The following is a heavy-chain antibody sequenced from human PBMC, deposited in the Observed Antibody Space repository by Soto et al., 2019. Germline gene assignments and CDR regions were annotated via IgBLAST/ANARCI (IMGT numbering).Heavy chain of an antibody. Sequence: EVQLVESGGGLIQPGGSLRLSCAASGFTVSSNYMSWVRQAPGKGLEWVSVIYSGGSTYYADSVKGRFTISRDNSKNTLYLQMNSLRAEDTAVYYCARDRGLTYSNCILYGMDVWGQGTTVTVSS. J-gene: IGHJ6*02. CDR3: ARDRGLTYSNCILYGMDV. V-gene: IGHV3-53*01. D-gene: IGHD4-4*01. CDR2: IYSGGST. CDR1: GFTVSSNY.